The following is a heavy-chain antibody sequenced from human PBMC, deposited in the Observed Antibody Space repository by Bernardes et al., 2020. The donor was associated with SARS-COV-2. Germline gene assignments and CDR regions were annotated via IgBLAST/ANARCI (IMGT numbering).Heavy chain of an antibody. V-gene: IGHV3-9*01. Sequence: GGSLRLSCAASGFTFDDYAMHWVRQAPGKGLEWVSGISWNSGSIGYADSVKGRFTISRDNAKNSLYLQMNSLRSEDTALYYCAKDRYGDYLAVDFWGQGTLVTVSS. CDR2: ISWNSGSI. CDR1: GFTFDDYA. J-gene: IGHJ4*02. D-gene: IGHD4-17*01. CDR3: AKDRYGDYLAVDF.